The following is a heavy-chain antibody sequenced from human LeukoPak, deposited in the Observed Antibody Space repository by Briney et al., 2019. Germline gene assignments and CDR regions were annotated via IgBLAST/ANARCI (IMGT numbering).Heavy chain of an antibody. V-gene: IGHV4-59*01. Sequence: TSETLSLTCTVSGGSISSYYWSWIRQPPGKGLEWIGYIYYSGSTNYNPSLKSRVTISVDTSKNQFSLKLSSVTAADTAVYYCARAGGTTGTTANRYYYMDVWGKGTTVTISS. CDR1: GGSISSYY. CDR2: IYYSGST. CDR3: ARAGGTTGTTANRYYYMDV. J-gene: IGHJ6*03. D-gene: IGHD1-1*01.